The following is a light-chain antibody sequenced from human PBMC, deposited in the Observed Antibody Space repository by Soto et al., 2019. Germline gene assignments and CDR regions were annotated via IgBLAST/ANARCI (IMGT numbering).Light chain of an antibody. J-gene: IGKJ1*01. CDR3: QQSYSTPPT. CDR1: QSISSY. CDR2: AAS. Sequence: DIKMTQSPPSLSASVGDRVTITCRASQSISSYLTWYQQKPGKAHKLLIYAASSLQSGVQSRFSGSGSGTDFTLTIRSLQPEDFATYYCQQSYSTPPTFGQGTKVDIK. V-gene: IGKV1-39*01.